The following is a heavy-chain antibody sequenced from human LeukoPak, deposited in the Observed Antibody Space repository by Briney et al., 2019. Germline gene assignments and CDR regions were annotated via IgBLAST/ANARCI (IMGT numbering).Heavy chain of an antibody. V-gene: IGHV3-74*01. J-gene: IGHJ4*02. CDR2: INIDGSNK. CDR3: ARSLGGAYDY. Sequence: GGSLSLFCTASGFPFSSYWMQWVRHAPGEGLVWVSRINIDGSNKNYADSVKGRFTISRDNAKNNLYLQMDSLRAEDTAVYYCARSLGGAYDYWGQGTLVTVSS. CDR1: GFPFSSYW. D-gene: IGHD1-26*01.